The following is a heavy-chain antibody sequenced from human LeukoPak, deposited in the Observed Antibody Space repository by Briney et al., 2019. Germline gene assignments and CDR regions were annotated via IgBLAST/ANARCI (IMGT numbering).Heavy chain of an antibody. J-gene: IGHJ4*02. CDR1: GLTVSSNC. CDR2: IYSGGNT. CDR3: ARRAGDYSHPYDY. V-gene: IGHV3-53*01. D-gene: IGHD3-22*01. Sequence: GGSLRLSCAASGLTVSSNCMSWVRQAPGKGLEWVSFIYSGGNTYYADSVKGRFTISRDNSKNTVHLQMNSLRAEDTAVYYCARRAGDYSHPYDYWGQGTLVTVSS.